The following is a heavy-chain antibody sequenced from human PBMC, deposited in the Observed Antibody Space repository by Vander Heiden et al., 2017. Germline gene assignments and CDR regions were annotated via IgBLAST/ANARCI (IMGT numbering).Heavy chain of an antibody. CDR3: ARDRVRRDAFDI. Sequence: EVQLVESGGGLVKPGGSLRLSCAASGSTFSSYSMNWVRQAPGKGLEWVSSISSSSSYIYYADSVKGRFTISRDNAKNSLYLQMNSLRAEDTAVYYCARDRVRRDAFDIWGQGTMVTVSS. CDR1: GSTFSSYS. CDR2: ISSSSSYI. V-gene: IGHV3-21*01. D-gene: IGHD1-1*01. J-gene: IGHJ3*02.